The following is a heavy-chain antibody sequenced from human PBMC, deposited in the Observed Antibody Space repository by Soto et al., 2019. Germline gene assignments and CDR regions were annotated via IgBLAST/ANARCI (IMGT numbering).Heavy chain of an antibody. CDR1: GFTFSSYG. CDR2: ISYDGSNK. CDR3: AKGGYYDMRDAFDI. V-gene: IGHV3-30*18. J-gene: IGHJ3*02. Sequence: QVQLVESGGGVVQPGRSLRLSCAASGFTFSSYGMHWVRQAPGKGLEWVAVISYDGSNKYYADSVKGRFTISRDNSKNTLYLQMNSLRAEDTAVYYCAKGGYYDMRDAFDIWGQGTMVTVSS. D-gene: IGHD3-9*01.